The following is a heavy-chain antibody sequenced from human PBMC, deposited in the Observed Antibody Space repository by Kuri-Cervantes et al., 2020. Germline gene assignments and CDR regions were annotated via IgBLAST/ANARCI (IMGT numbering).Heavy chain of an antibody. CDR3: AKDEGEMDV. Sequence: GGSLRLSCAASGFTFSSYGMHWVRQAPGKGLEWVAVIWYDGSNKYYADSVKGRFTISIDNSKNTLYLQMNSLRVEDTAVYYCAKDEGEMDVWGQGTTVTVSS. J-gene: IGHJ6*02. CDR1: GFTFSSYG. D-gene: IGHD3-16*01. V-gene: IGHV3-33*06. CDR2: IWYDGSNK.